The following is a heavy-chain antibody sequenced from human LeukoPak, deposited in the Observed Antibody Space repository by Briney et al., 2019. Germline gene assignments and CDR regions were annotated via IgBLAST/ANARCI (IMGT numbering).Heavy chain of an antibody. CDR2: ISAYNGNT. CDR1: GYTFTSYG. J-gene: IGHJ4*02. D-gene: IGHD1-26*01. CDR3: AKEGAYSGSSTFFDF. V-gene: IGHV1-18*01. Sequence: ASVKVSCKASGYTFTSYGISWVRQAPGQGLEWMGWISAYNGNTYYAQKLQGRVTMTTDTSTSTAYMELRSLRPNDTAVYYCAKEGAYSGSSTFFDFWGQGTLVTVSS.